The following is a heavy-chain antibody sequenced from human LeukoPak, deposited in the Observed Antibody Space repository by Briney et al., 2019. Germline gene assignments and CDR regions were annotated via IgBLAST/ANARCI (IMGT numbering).Heavy chain of an antibody. CDR3: AKDSQWDRYNDAFDI. CDR2: ISGSGGST. Sequence: GGSLRLSCAASGFTFSSYATSWVRQAPGKGLEWVSAISGSGGSTYYADSVKGRFTISRDNSKNTLYLQMNSLRAEDTAVYYCAKDSQWDRYNDAFDIWGQGTMVTVSS. J-gene: IGHJ3*02. V-gene: IGHV3-23*01. D-gene: IGHD1-26*01. CDR1: GFTFSSYA.